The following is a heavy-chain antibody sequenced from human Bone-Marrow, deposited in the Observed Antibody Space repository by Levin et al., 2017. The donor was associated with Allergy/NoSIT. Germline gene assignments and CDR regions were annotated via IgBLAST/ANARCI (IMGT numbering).Heavy chain of an antibody. Sequence: GGSLRLSCAASGFTFSNAWMSWVRQAPGKGLEWVGRIKSKTDGGTTDYAAPVKGRFTISRDDSKNTLYLQMNSLKTEDTAVYYCTTDQSIRARSYCSSTSCYGMDVWGQGTTVTVSS. V-gene: IGHV3-15*01. J-gene: IGHJ6*02. D-gene: IGHD2-2*01. CDR3: TTDQSIRARSYCSSTSCYGMDV. CDR1: GFTFSNAW. CDR2: IKSKTDGGTT.